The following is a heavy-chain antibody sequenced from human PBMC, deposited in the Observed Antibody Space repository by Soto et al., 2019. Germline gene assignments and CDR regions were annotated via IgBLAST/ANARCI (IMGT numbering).Heavy chain of an antibody. Sequence: ASVKVSCKASGYTFTSYATHWVRQAPGQRLEWMGWINAGNGNTKYSQKFQGRVTITRDTSASTAYMELSSLRSEDTAVYYCARAVGVATVSVAYWGQGTLVTVSS. CDR1: GYTFTSYA. D-gene: IGHD5-12*01. CDR3: ARAVGVATVSVAY. V-gene: IGHV1-3*01. CDR2: INAGNGNT. J-gene: IGHJ4*02.